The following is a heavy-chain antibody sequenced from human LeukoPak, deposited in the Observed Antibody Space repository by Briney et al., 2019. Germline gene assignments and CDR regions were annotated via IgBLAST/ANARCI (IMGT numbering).Heavy chain of an antibody. V-gene: IGHV3-21*01. CDR1: GFTLSSYS. J-gene: IGHJ4*02. Sequence: PGGSLRLSCAASGFTLSSYSMNWVRQAPGKGLEWVSSISSSSSYIYYADSVKGRFTISRDNAKNSLYLQMNSLRAEDTAVYYCARSSSGSYYNGFDYWGQGTLVTVSS. D-gene: IGHD3-10*01. CDR3: ARSSSGSYYNGFDY. CDR2: ISSSSSYI.